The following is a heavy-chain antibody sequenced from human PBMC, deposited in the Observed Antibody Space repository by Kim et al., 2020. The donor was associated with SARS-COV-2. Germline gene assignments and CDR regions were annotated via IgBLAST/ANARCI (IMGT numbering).Heavy chain of an antibody. V-gene: IGHV3-30-3*01. Sequence: GGSLRLSCAASGFTFSSYAMHWVRQAPGKGLEWVAVISYDGSNKYYADSVKGRFTISRDNSKNTLYLQMNSLRAEDTAVYYCARGRAEKLWFGEFYYYYYGMDVWGQGTTVTVSS. J-gene: IGHJ6*02. CDR1: GFTFSSYA. D-gene: IGHD3-10*01. CDR2: ISYDGSNK. CDR3: ARGRAEKLWFGEFYYYYYGMDV.